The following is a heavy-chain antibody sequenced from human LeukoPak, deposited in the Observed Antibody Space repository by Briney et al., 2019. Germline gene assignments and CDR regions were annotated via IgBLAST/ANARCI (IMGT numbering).Heavy chain of an antibody. CDR2: IKSKTDGGTI. CDR1: GFTFSNAW. D-gene: IGHD3-3*01. J-gene: IGHJ3*02. V-gene: IGHV3-15*01. Sequence: GGSLRLSCAASGFTFSNAWMSWVRQAPGKGLEWVGRIKSKTDGGTIDYAAPVKGRFTISRDDSKNTMYLQMNSLKTEDTAVYYCTRLRPHYDFWSGYSLNPYDTFDIWGQGTMVTVSS. CDR3: TRLRPHYDFWSGYSLNPYDTFDI.